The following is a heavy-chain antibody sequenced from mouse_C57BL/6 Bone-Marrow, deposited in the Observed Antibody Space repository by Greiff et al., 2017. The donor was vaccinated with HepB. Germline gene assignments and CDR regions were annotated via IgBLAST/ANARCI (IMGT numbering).Heavy chain of an antibody. V-gene: IGHV5-4*03. J-gene: IGHJ3*01. Sequence: MLVESGGGLVKPGGSLKLSCAASGFTFSSYAMSWVRQTPEKRLEWVATISDGGSYTYYPDNVKGRFTISRDNAKNNLYLQMSHLKSEDTAMYYCAREDYYSNYRFAYWGQGTLVTVSA. D-gene: IGHD2-5*01. CDR3: AREDYYSNYRFAY. CDR2: ISDGGSYT. CDR1: GFTFSSYA.